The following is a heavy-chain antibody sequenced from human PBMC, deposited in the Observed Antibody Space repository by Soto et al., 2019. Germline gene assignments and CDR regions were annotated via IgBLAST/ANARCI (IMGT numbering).Heavy chain of an antibody. D-gene: IGHD6-13*01. V-gene: IGHV1-24*01. J-gene: IGHJ4*02. CDR3: VAAGAGIFNFDC. CDR1: AYTLTGLA. Sequence: ASVKVSCKVSAYTLTGLAMHWVRRAPGKGLEWMGGFDPEDGETIYAQKFQGRVTMTEDTSTDTAYMELSSLRSEDTAVYYCVAAGAGIFNFDCWGQGTLVTVCS. CDR2: FDPEDGET.